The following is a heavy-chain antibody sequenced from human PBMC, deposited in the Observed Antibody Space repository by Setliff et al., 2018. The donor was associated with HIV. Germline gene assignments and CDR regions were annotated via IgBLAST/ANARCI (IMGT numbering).Heavy chain of an antibody. Sequence: SETLSLTCSVSGASVSSHFWTWIRQPPGKGLEWIGSFSHSGTINCNPSLKSRVSISGETSKNQFSLKLSSVTAADTAVYYCAREIRGSRAVDQWGQGTLVTVS. CDR3: AREIRGSRAVDQ. CDR1: GASVSSHF. CDR2: FSHSGTI. V-gene: IGHV4-59*02. D-gene: IGHD6-13*01. J-gene: IGHJ4*02.